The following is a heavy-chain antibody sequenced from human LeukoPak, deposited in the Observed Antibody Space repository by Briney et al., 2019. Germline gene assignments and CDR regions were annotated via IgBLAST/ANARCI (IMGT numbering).Heavy chain of an antibody. J-gene: IGHJ5*01. CDR2: IKSKTDGETT. CDR3: RTEIRWELPLLDS. CDR1: GFTFTSTW. Sequence: PGGSLRLSCAASGFTFTSTWMGWVRQAPGKGLEWVGRIKSKTDGETTDYITPVKGRFTISRDDSKNTLFLQMNSLKTEDTAVYYCRTEIRWELPLLDSWGQGTLVTVSS. D-gene: IGHD1-26*01. V-gene: IGHV3-15*01.